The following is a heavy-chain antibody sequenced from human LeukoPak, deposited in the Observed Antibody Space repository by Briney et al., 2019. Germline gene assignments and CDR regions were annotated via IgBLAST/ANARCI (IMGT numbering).Heavy chain of an antibody. Sequence: GASVKVSCKASGYTFTSYYMHWVRQAPGQGLEWMGIINPNSGGTNYAQKFQGRVTMTSDTSISTAYMDLSRLRSDDTAVYYCARDPNLRYDWFDPWGQGTLVTVSS. CDR3: ARDPNLRYDWFDP. D-gene: IGHD4-17*01. J-gene: IGHJ5*02. V-gene: IGHV1-2*02. CDR2: INPNSGGT. CDR1: GYTFTSYY.